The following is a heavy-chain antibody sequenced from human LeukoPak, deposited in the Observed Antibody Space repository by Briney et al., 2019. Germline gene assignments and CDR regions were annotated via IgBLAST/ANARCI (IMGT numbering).Heavy chain of an antibody. J-gene: IGHJ4*02. Sequence: GGSLRLSCAASGFTFSTYEMNWVRQAPGKGLEWVSYISSTGSTVYYTDSVKGRFTFSRDNAKNSLSLHMDSLRPEDTAVYYCARLAYCSSISCYIDFWGQGTLVTVSS. CDR3: ARLAYCSSISCYIDF. V-gene: IGHV3-48*03. CDR1: GFTFSTYE. D-gene: IGHD2-2*02. CDR2: ISSTGSTV.